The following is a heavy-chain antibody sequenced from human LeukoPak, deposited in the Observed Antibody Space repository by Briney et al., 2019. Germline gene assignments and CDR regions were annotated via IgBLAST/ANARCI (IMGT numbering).Heavy chain of an antibody. CDR1: GFTFSSYA. CDR2: ISYDGSNK. Sequence: PGGSLRLSCAASGFTFSSYAMHWVRQAPGKGLEWVAVISYDGSNKYYADSVKGRFTISRDNSKNTLYLQMNSLRAEDTAVYYCARAGGIVVVTAIPSYYFDYWGQGTLVTVSS. V-gene: IGHV3-30*01. D-gene: IGHD2-21*02. CDR3: ARAGGIVVVTAIPSYYFDY. J-gene: IGHJ4*02.